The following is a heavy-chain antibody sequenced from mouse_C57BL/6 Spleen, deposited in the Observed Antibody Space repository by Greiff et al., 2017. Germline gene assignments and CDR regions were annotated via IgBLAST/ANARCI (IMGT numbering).Heavy chain of an antibody. Sequence: EVQVVESGGGLVKPGGSLKLSCAATGFTFSDYGMHWVRQAPEKGLEWVAYISSGSSTFYYADTVKGRFTISRDNAKNTLFLQMTSLRTEDTAMYYCARRGIITTVVATRGGAMDYWGQGTSVTVSS. CDR1: GFTFSDYG. V-gene: IGHV5-17*01. CDR2: ISSGSSTF. CDR3: ARRGIITTVVATRGGAMDY. D-gene: IGHD1-1*01. J-gene: IGHJ4*01.